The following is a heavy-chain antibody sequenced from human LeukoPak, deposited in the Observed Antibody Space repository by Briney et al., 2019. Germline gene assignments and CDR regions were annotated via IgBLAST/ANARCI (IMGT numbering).Heavy chain of an antibody. D-gene: IGHD4-17*01. J-gene: IGHJ5*02. CDR3: ARDRHDYGDYENNWFDP. CDR1: GFTFSSYA. CDR2: IWYDGSNK. Sequence: GGSPRLSCAASGFTFSSYAMSWVRQAPGKGLEWVAVIWYDGSNKYYADSVKGRFTISRDNSKNTLYLQMNSLRAEDTAVYYCARDRHDYGDYENNWFDPWGQGTLVTVSS. V-gene: IGHV3-33*08.